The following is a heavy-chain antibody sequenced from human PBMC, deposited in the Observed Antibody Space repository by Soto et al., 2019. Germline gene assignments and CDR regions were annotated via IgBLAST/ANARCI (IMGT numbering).Heavy chain of an antibody. CDR1: GFSLRDYW. J-gene: IGHJ1*01. CDR3: ARSFLAL. V-gene: IGHV3-7*01. Sequence: EVQLMESGGDLVQPGGSLRLSCVASGFSLRDYWMQWVRQAPGKGLEWVANINQDGSEFYYAESVRGRFTISRDNAKNSPFLHMTGVGADDSVLNSCARSFLALGGKGTLVGVPS. CDR2: INQDGSEF. D-gene: IGHD3-3*01.